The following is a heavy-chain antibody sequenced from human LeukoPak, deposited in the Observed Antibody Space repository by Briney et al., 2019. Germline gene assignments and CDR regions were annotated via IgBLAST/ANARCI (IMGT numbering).Heavy chain of an antibody. D-gene: IGHD3-3*01. CDR2: IIPIFGTA. Sequence: ASVKVSCKASGGTFSSYAISWVRQAPGQGLEWMGGIIPIFGTANYAQKFQGRVTITADESTSTAYMELSSLRSEDTAVYYCARGLNYDFWSGPFYYYYGMDVWGQGTTVTVSS. CDR1: GGTFSSYA. J-gene: IGHJ6*02. V-gene: IGHV1-69*13. CDR3: ARGLNYDFWSGPFYYYYGMDV.